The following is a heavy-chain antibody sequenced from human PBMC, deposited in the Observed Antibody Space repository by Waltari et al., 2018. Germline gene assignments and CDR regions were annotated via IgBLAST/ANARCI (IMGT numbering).Heavy chain of an antibody. J-gene: IGHJ4*02. CDR1: GGSISSSSYY. V-gene: IGHV4-39*07. CDR3: ARDRVEAGFDY. CDR2: LYYSGST. D-gene: IGHD6-13*01. Sequence: QLQLQESGPGLVKPSETLSLTCTVSGGSISSSSYYWGWIRQPPGKGLEWIGSLYYSGSTYDNPALKSRVTISVDTSKNQFSLRLSGVTAADTAVYYCARDRVEAGFDYWGQGTLVTVSS.